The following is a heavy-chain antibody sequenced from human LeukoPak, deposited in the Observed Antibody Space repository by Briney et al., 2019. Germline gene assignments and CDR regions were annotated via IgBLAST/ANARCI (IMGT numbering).Heavy chain of an antibody. CDR1: GYTFTSHA. CDR3: ARSKGYSSGWYEYYFDY. CDR2: INAGNGNT. D-gene: IGHD6-19*01. V-gene: IGHV1-3*03. J-gene: IGHJ4*02. Sequence: ASVKVSCKASGYTFTSHAMHWVRQAPGQRLEWMGWINAGNGNTKYSQEFQGRVTITRDTSASTAYMELSSLRSEDMAVYYCARSKGYSSGWYEYYFDYWGQGTLVTVSP.